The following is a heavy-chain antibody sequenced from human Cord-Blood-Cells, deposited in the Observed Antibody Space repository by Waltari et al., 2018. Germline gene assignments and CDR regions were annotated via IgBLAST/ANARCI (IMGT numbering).Heavy chain of an antibody. Sequence: QVQLVQSGAEVKKPGSSVKVSCKASGGPFRSYALSRVRQAPGQGLEWMGGIIPIFGTANYAQKFQGRVTITADESTSTAYMELSSLRSEDTAVYYCARDRLPGGSDAFDIWGQGTMVTVSS. D-gene: IGHD2-21*01. V-gene: IGHV1-69*12. J-gene: IGHJ3*02. CDR2: IIPIFGTA. CDR3: ARDRLPGGSDAFDI. CDR1: GGPFRSYA.